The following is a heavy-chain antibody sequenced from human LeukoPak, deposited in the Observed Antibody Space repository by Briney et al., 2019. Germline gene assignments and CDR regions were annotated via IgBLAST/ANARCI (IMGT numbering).Heavy chain of an antibody. CDR1: GFTFSTYW. V-gene: IGHV3-74*01. CDR3: ARAPSEIGGYYPEYLRH. CDR2: IKSDGST. Sequence: GGSLRLSCAASGFTFSTYWMHWVRQAPGKGLVWVSRIKSDGSTNYADSVKGRFTISRDNAKNTLSLQMNSLRPEDTGVYYCARAPSEIGGYYPEYLRHWGQGTLVTVSS. J-gene: IGHJ1*01. D-gene: IGHD3-3*01.